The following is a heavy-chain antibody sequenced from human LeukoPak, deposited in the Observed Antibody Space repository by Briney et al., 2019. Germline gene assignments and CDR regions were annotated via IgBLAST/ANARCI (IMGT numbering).Heavy chain of an antibody. J-gene: IGHJ4*02. CDR3: ARALVHYDFWSGYYTTPDY. CDR2: ISAYNGNT. D-gene: IGHD3-3*01. Sequence: VASVKVSCKASGYTFTSYYMHWVRQAPGQGLEWMGWISAYNGNTNYAQKLQGRVTMTTDTSTSTAYMELRSLRSDDTAVYYCARALVHYDFWSGYYTTPDYWGQGTLVTVSS. V-gene: IGHV1-18*04. CDR1: GYTFTSYY.